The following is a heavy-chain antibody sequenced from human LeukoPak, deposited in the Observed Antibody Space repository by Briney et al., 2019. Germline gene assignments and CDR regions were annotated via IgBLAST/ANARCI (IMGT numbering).Heavy chain of an antibody. D-gene: IGHD6-13*01. J-gene: IGHJ6*03. V-gene: IGHV4-4*07. CDR2: IYTSGST. CDR1: GGSISSYY. CDR3: ARRAAVAAAGTRYYYMDV. Sequence: SETLSLTCTVSGGSISSYYWSWIRQPAGKGLEWIGRIYTSGSTNYNPSLKSRVTISVDTSKNQFSLKLSSVTAADTAVYYCARRAAVAAAGTRYYYMDVWGKGTTVTISS.